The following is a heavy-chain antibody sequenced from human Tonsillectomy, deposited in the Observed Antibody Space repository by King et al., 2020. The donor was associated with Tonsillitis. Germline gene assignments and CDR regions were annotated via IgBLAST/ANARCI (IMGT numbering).Heavy chain of an antibody. J-gene: IGHJ5*02. CDR2: ISGTGVGS. D-gene: IGHD5-12*01. CDR1: GFTFSDYP. V-gene: IGHV3-23*04. Sequence: VQLVESGGGLVQPGGSLRLSCAASGFTFSDYPMSWVRQAPGKGLEWVSSISGTGVGSYDADSVKGRFTISRDNSKNTLYLQMDSLRAEDTAVYYCANGAQVATIWNWFDPWGQGILVTVSS. CDR3: ANGAQVATIWNWFDP.